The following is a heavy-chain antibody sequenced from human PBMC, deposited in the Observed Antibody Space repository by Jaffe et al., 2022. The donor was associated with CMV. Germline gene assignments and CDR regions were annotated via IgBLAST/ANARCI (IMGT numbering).Heavy chain of an antibody. CDR2: IFSNDEK. CDR3: ARIIINDYSDPFDY. J-gene: IGHJ4*02. CDR1: GFSLSNARMG. D-gene: IGHD4-17*01. Sequence: QVTLKESGPVLVKPTETLTLTCTVSGFSLSNARMGVSWIRQPPGKALEWLAHIFSNDEKSYSTSLKSRLTISKDTSKSQVVLTMTNMDPVDTATYYCARIIINDYSDPFDYWGQGTLVTVSS. V-gene: IGHV2-26*01.